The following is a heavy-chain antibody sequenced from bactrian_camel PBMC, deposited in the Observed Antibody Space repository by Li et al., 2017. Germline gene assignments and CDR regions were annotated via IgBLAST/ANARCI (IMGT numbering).Heavy chain of an antibody. Sequence: HVQLVESGGNLVQPGGSLRLSCVGSGFTFSSYWMYWVRQAPGKEREGVAGISTQGISTRYTDSVKGRFTISRDNDENMLYLQMTHLKPEDTATYYCAAVRPPCTSNLATIPYEYRSSGQGTQVTVS. V-gene: IGHV3S1*01. CDR2: ISTQGIST. D-gene: IGHD4*01. CDR1: GFTFSSYW. J-gene: IGHJ4*01.